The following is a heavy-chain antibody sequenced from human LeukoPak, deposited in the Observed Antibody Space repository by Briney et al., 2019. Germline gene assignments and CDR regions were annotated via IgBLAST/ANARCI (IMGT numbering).Heavy chain of an antibody. CDR1: GVSISSGDY. CDR2: IFYSGTT. Sequence: PSQTLSLTCTVSGVSISSGDYWTWIRQHPGKDLEWIGSIFYSGTTYYNPSLKSRVTISVDTSKNQFSLNLSSVTAADTAVYYCARDRGYCSGGSCCSVGRFDYWGQGTLVTVSS. J-gene: IGHJ4*02. D-gene: IGHD2-15*01. CDR3: ARDRGYCSGGSCCSVGRFDY. V-gene: IGHV4-31*03.